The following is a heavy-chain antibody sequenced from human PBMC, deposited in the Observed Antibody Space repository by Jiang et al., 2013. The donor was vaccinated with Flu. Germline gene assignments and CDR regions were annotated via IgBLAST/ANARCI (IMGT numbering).Heavy chain of an antibody. Sequence: TQTLTLTCTFSGFSLSTSGVGVAWIRQPPGKALEWLALIFWDDDKRFSPSLRSRLTISKDTSENQVVLILTNVDPVDTATYFCARTYNWNYAFHPSNFGMDVWGQGTTVTVSS. J-gene: IGHJ6*02. CDR1: GFSLSTSGVG. CDR2: IFWDDDK. CDR3: ARTYNWNYAFHPSNFGMDV. D-gene: IGHD1-7*01. V-gene: IGHV2-5*02.